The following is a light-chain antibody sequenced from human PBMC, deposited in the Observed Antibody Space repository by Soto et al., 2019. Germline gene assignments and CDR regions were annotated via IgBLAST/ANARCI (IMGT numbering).Light chain of an antibody. Sequence: IQMTQSPCSLSASVGDRVTITCRASQSISSYLNWYQQKPGKAPKVLIYAASSLQSGVPSRFSGIGSGTDFTLSISSLQPEDFATYYCQQLNSYPSITFGQGTRLEI. J-gene: IGKJ5*01. CDR3: QQLNSYPSIT. V-gene: IGKV1-39*01. CDR1: QSISSY. CDR2: AAS.